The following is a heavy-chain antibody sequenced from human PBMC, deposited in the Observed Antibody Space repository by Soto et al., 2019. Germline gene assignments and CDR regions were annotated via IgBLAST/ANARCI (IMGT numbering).Heavy chain of an antibody. CDR2: INPNSGGT. D-gene: IGHD5-12*01. CDR3: ARGYMDRVDIVAPTSPYYYYGMDV. Sequence: GASVKVSCKASGYTFTDYYMHLVRQAPGQGLEWMGWINPNSGGTIYAQKFQGWVTMTRDTSISTVYMELSRLRSDDTAVYYCARGYMDRVDIVAPTSPYYYYGMDVWGQGTTVTVSS. V-gene: IGHV1-2*04. CDR1: GYTFTDYY. J-gene: IGHJ6*02.